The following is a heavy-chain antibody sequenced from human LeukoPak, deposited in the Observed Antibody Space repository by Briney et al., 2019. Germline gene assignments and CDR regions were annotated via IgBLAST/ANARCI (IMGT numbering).Heavy chain of an antibody. D-gene: IGHD2-2*01. CDR2: IYYSGST. CDR3: ARALVVPAAAFDY. Sequence: SETLSLTCAVYGGSFSSYYWGWIRQPPGKGLEWIGSIYYSGSTYYNPSLKSRVTISVDTSKNQFSLKLSSVTAADTAVYYCARALVVPAAAFDYWGQGTLVTVSS. CDR1: GGSFSSYY. J-gene: IGHJ4*02. V-gene: IGHV4-39*07.